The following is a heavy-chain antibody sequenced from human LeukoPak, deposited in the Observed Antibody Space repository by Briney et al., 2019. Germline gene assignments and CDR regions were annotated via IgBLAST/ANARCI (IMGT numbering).Heavy chain of an antibody. CDR2: ISGSGGST. Sequence: QIGGSLRLSCAASGFTFSSYAMSWVRRAPGKGLEWVSAISGSGGSTYYADSVKGRFTISRDNSKNTLYLQMNSLRAEDTAVYYCAKTGAPKYSSSWYRERRAGQDFDYWGQGTLVTVSS. D-gene: IGHD6-13*01. CDR3: AKTGAPKYSSSWYRERRAGQDFDY. V-gene: IGHV3-23*01. CDR1: GFTFSSYA. J-gene: IGHJ4*02.